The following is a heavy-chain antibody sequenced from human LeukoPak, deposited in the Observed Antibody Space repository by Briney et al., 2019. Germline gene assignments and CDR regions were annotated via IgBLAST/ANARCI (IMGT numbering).Heavy chain of an antibody. CDR2: IDYSGST. CDR3: ARGGHDSSGYYPSYYFDY. CDR1: GGSISINY. J-gene: IGHJ4*02. Sequence: SETLSLTCTVSGGSISINYWNWIRQPPGRGLEWIGYIDYSGSTNYNPSLKSRVTISVDTSKKQFSLKLSSVTAADTAVYYCARGGHDSSGYYPSYYFDYWGQGTLVTVSP. V-gene: IGHV4-59*08. D-gene: IGHD3-22*01.